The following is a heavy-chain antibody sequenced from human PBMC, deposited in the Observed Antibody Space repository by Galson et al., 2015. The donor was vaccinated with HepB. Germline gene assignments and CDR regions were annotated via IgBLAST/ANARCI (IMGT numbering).Heavy chain of an antibody. CDR3: AREEDIYRGYGMDV. D-gene: IGHD2-15*01. CDR2: INPNSGGT. V-gene: IGHV1-2*02. CDR1: GSTFTGYY. J-gene: IGHJ6*02. Sequence: SVKVSCKASGSTFTGYYMHWVRQAPGQGLEWMGWINPNSGGTNYAQKFQGRVTMTRDTSISTAYMELSRLRSDDTAVYYCAREEDIYRGYGMDVWGQGTTVTVSS.